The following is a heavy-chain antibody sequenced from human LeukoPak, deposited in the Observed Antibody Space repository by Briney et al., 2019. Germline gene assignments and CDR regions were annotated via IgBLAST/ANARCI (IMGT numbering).Heavy chain of an antibody. CDR2: IYYSGST. Sequence: SETLSLTCTVSGGSISSGGYYWSWIRQHPGKGLEWIGYIYYSGSTYYNPSLKSRVTISVDTSKNQFSLKLSSVTATDTAVYYCARDPGHSGSYYSGYYYYGMDVWGQGTTVTASS. V-gene: IGHV4-31*03. J-gene: IGHJ6*02. CDR1: GGSISSGGYY. D-gene: IGHD1-26*01. CDR3: ARDPGHSGSYYSGYYYYGMDV.